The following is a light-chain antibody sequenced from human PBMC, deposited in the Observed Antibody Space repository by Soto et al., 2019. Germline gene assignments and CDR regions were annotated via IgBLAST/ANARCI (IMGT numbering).Light chain of an antibody. CDR2: DAS. CDR1: QSISSW. CDR3: QQYNSYSWT. J-gene: IGKJ1*01. Sequence: DFQMTQSPSSLSASVGDTVTLTCRASQSISSWLAWYQQKPGKAPKLLIYDASSLESGVPSRFSGSGSGTEFTLTISSLQPDDFAIYYCQQYNSYSWTFGQGTKVDIK. V-gene: IGKV1-5*01.